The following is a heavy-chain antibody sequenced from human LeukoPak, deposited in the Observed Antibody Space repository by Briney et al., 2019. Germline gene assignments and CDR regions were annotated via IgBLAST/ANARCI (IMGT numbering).Heavy chain of an antibody. D-gene: IGHD6-13*01. Sequence: SETLSLTCTVSGGSIISYYRIWIRQPAGKGLEWIGRIYTSGSTNYNPSLKSRVTMSVDTSKNQFSLKLSSVTAADTAVYYCARDPGAAAESGAFDIGGQGTMVTVSS. CDR3: ARDPGAAAESGAFDI. CDR1: GGSIISYY. V-gene: IGHV4-4*07. CDR2: IYTSGST. J-gene: IGHJ3*02.